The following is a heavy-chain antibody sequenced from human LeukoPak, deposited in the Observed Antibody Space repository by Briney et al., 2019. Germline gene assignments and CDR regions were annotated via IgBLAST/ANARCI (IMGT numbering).Heavy chain of an antibody. Sequence: GGSLKISCKGSGYSFTTSWIGWVRQVPGKGLGWMGIIYPGDSDTRYSPSFQGQVTISADKSISTAYVQWSSLKASDTAMYYCARSLGGDRRGNFDYWGQGTLVTVSS. CDR2: IYPGDSDT. D-gene: IGHD2-21*02. J-gene: IGHJ4*02. CDR1: GYSFTTSW. V-gene: IGHV5-51*01. CDR3: ARSLGGDRRGNFDY.